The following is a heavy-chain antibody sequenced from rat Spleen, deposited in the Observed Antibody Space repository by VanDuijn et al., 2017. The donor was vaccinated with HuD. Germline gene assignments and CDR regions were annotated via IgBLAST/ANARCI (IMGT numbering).Heavy chain of an antibody. V-gene: IGHV5-25*01. CDR3: TRQNWPYYFDY. D-gene: IGHD3-6*01. CDR1: GFTFSDYY. CDR2: ISPSGGST. Sequence: EVQLVESDGGLVQPGRSLKLSCAASGFTFSDYYMAWVRQAPKKGLEWVASISPSGGSTYYRDSVKGRFTISRDNAKSTLYLQMNSLRSEDTATYYCTRQNWPYYFDYWGQGVMVTVSS. J-gene: IGHJ2*01.